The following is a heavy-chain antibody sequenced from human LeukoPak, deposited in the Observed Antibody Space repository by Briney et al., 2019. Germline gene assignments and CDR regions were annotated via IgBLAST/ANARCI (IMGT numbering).Heavy chain of an antibody. CDR1: GYTFSTST. D-gene: IGHD6-13*01. J-gene: IGHJ4*02. Sequence: GASVKVSCKASGYTFSTSTISWVRQAAGQGREWMGWINPNSGGTNYAQKFQGRVTMTRDTSISTAYMELSRLRSDDTAVYYCARDPDSSSWYSFFDYWGQGTLVTVSS. CDR2: INPNSGGT. V-gene: IGHV1-2*02. CDR3: ARDPDSSSWYSFFDY.